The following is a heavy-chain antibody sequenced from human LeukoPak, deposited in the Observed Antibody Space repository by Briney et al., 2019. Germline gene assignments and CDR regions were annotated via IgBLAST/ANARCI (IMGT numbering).Heavy chain of an antibody. CDR2: ISSSGGRT. Sequence: GGSLRLSCAASGFTFSTYDMSWVRQAPGKGLEWVSGISSSGGRTYYVDSVKGRFTISRDSAKNTLYLQMTSLRAEDTAIYYCARDQTRGHSDYWGQGTLVTVSS. CDR3: ARDQTRGHSDY. J-gene: IGHJ4*02. CDR1: GFTFSTYD. D-gene: IGHD1-26*01. V-gene: IGHV3-23*01.